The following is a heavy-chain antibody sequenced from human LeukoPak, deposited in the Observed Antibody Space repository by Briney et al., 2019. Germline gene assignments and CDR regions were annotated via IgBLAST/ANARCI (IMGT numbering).Heavy chain of an antibody. D-gene: IGHD5-12*01. CDR1: GFTFSSYS. CDR3: AREGYDSGLGNDY. CDR2: ISSSSSYI. Sequence: GGSLRLSCAASGFTFSSYSMNWVRQAPGKGLEWVSSISSSSSYIYYADSVKGRFTIPRDNAKNSLYLQMNSLRAEDTAVYYCAREGYDSGLGNDYWGQGTLVTVSS. V-gene: IGHV3-21*01. J-gene: IGHJ4*02.